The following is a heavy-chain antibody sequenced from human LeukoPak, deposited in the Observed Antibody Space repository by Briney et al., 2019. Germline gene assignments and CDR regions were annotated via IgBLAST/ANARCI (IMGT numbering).Heavy chain of an antibody. CDR3: ATYPRPGVVAHYSFYFVDV. J-gene: IGHJ6*03. CDR2: MNPNSGNT. D-gene: IGHD2-15*01. V-gene: IGHV1-8*01. Sequence: ASVKVSCKASGYTFSSYDINWVRQATGHGLEWVGWMNPNSGNTGYAQKFQGRVTITRKTSISTAYMELSSLSSEDTAVYYCATYPRPGVVAHYSFYFVDVCGKETAVTVSS. CDR1: GYTFSSYD.